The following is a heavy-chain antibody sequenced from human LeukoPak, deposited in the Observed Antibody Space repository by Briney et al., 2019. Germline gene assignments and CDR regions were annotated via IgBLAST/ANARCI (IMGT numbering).Heavy chain of an antibody. CDR1: RFTFTRNA. CDR2: IDGSGGTT. D-gene: IGHD2-2*01. CDR3: AKAHCSSTSCSRADN. J-gene: IGHJ4*02. Sequence: TGGSLRLSCAASRFTFTRNAMAWVRQAPGKGLEWVSAIDGSGGTTFYADSVKGRVTISRVQSTNTVYLQMNSLRADDTAVYYCAKAHCSSTSCSRADNWGQGTLVTVSS. V-gene: IGHV3-23*01.